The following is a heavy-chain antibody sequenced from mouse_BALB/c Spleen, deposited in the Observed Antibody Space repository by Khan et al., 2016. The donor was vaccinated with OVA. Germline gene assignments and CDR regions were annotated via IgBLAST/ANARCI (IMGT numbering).Heavy chain of an antibody. D-gene: IGHD1-1*01. J-gene: IGHJ1*01. CDR3: ARAYGYWYFDV. CDR1: GYAFSSYW. CDR2: IYPGDGDT. Sequence: QVQLQQPGAELVRPGSSVKISCKASGYAFSSYWMNWMKQRPGQGLEWIGQIYPGDGDTNDNGKFEGKATLTADNSSSTAYLQLSSRTSEDSAVYFCARAYGYWYFDVWGAGTTVTVSS. V-gene: IGHV1-80*01.